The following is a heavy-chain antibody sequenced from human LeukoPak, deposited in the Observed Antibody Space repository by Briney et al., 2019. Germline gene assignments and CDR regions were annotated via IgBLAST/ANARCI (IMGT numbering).Heavy chain of an antibody. CDR1: GGSVSSGPYY. Sequence: SETLSLTCTVSGGSVSSGPYYWRWIRQPSGKGLEWIGYIYHSGNTNYNPSLKSRVSISVDRPKNQFSLKLTSVTAADTAVYYCARDGGSYSDIAEYFQHWGQGTLVTVSS. J-gene: IGHJ1*01. CDR2: IYHSGNT. V-gene: IGHV4-61*01. CDR3: ARDGGSYSDIAEYFQH. D-gene: IGHD4-17*01.